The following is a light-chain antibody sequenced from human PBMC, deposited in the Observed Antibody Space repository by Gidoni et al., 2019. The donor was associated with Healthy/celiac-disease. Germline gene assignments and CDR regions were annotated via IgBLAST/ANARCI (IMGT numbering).Light chain of an antibody. CDR2: WAS. CDR3: QQYYSTPFSP. CDR1: PSVLYSSNNKTY. V-gene: IGKV4-1*01. J-gene: IGKJ4*01. Sequence: DIVMTRSPASLAVSLGERATIHCKSSPSVLYSSNNKTYLAVYQQKPGQPPKLLIYWASTREAWVPDRFSGSGSGTDFTLTISSLQAEDVAVYYCQQYYSTPFSPFGGGTKVEIK.